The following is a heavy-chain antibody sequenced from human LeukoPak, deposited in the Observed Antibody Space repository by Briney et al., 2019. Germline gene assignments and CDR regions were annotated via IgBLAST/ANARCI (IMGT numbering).Heavy chain of an antibody. D-gene: IGHD3-3*01. J-gene: IGHJ3*02. Sequence: SETLSLTCTVSGGSISSYYWSWIRQPPGKGLEWIGYIYYSGSTNYNPSLKSRVTISVDTSKNQFSLKLSSVTAADTAVYYCARRAYYDFWSGYYPEAADAFDIWGQGTMVTVSS. CDR2: IYYSGST. CDR1: GGSISSYY. CDR3: ARRAYYDFWSGYYPEAADAFDI. V-gene: IGHV4-59*01.